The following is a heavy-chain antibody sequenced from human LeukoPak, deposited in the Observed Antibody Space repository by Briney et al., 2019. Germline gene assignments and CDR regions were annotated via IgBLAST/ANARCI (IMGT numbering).Heavy chain of an antibody. CDR3: AKDHYYDNSGYVAGTFDY. CDR2: ISGSGGST. CDR1: GFTFSSYA. V-gene: IGHV3-23*01. J-gene: IGHJ4*02. D-gene: IGHD3-22*01. Sequence: GGSLRLSCAASGFTFSSYAMSWVRQAPGKGLEWVSAISGSGGSTYYADSVKGRFTISRDNSKNTLYLQMNSLRAEDTAVYYCAKDHYYDNSGYVAGTFDYWGQGTLVTVSS.